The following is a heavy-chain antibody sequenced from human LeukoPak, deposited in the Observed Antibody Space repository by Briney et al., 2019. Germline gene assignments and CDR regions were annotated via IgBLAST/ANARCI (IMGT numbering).Heavy chain of an antibody. Sequence: APVKVSCKASGYTFTNYGISWVRQAPGQGLEWMGWISGFSGIKNSALRFQDRVTMTTDTSTSTAYMELRSLRSDDTAVYYCARGSPPRRNYDSRGYYSYYFDYWGQGTLVTVSS. CDR2: ISGFSGIK. D-gene: IGHD3-22*01. CDR1: GYTFTNYG. CDR3: ARGSPPRRNYDSRGYYSYYFDY. V-gene: IGHV1-18*01. J-gene: IGHJ4*02.